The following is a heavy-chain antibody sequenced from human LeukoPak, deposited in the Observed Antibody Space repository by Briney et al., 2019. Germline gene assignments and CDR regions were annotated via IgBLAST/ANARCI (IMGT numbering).Heavy chain of an antibody. J-gene: IGHJ4*02. CDR1: GXIFSNYW. Sequence: GESLKISCEGSGXIFSNYWISWVRXMPGKGLEWMGRIDPIDSYTNYSPSFQGHVPFSVDKSINTAYLQWSSLKASDTATYYCARQTTVTTQSDYWGQGTLVTVSS. V-gene: IGHV5-10-1*01. D-gene: IGHD4-17*01. CDR2: IDPIDSYT. CDR3: ARQTTVTTQSDY.